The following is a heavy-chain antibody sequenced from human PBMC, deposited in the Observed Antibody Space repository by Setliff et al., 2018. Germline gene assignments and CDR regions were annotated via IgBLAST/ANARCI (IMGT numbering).Heavy chain of an antibody. Sequence: SETLSLTCTVSGGSISSGGYYWSWIRQHPGKGLEWIGYIYYSGSTYYNPSLKSRVTISVVTSKNQFSLKLSSVTAADTAVYYCARVPRFTDIRNAFDIWGQGTMVTVSS. D-gene: IGHD5-12*01. J-gene: IGHJ3*02. V-gene: IGHV4-31*03. CDR3: ARVPRFTDIRNAFDI. CDR1: GGSISSGGYY. CDR2: IYYSGST.